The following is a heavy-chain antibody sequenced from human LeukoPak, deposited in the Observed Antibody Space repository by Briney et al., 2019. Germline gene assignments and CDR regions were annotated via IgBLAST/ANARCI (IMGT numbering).Heavy chain of an antibody. V-gene: IGHV4-34*01. CDR1: GGSFSGYY. D-gene: IGHD2/OR15-2a*01. J-gene: IGHJ4*02. Sequence: SETLSLTCAVYGGSFSGYYSSWIRQPPGKGLEWIGEINHSGSINYNPSLKSRVTISVDTSKNQFSLKLSSVTAADTAVYYCARYSYKNGTIPTACDYWGQGTLVTVSS. CDR2: INHSGSI. CDR3: ARYSYKNGTIPTACDY.